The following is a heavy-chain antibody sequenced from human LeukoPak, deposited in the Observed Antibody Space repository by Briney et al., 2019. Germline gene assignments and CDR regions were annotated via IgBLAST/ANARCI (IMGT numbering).Heavy chain of an antibody. CDR3: ARESFSGYSHDAFDI. V-gene: IGHV4-59*01. D-gene: IGHD3-22*01. CDR1: GGSISSDY. J-gene: IGHJ3*02. CDR2: MYYSGSA. Sequence: SETLSLTCTVSGGSISSDYWSWIRQPPGKGLEWIGYMYYSGSANYNPSLKSRVTISVDTSKNQFSLKLSSATAADTAVYYCARESFSGYSHDAFDIWGQGTMVTVCS.